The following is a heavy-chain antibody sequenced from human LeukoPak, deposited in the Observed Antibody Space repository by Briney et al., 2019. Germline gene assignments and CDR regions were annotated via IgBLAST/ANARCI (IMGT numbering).Heavy chain of an antibody. V-gene: IGHV4-31*03. Sequence: SQTLSLTCTVSGGSISSGGYYWSWIRQHPGKGLEWIGYIYYSGSTYYNPSLKSRVHISVDTSKHPFSLNLSSVTAADTAVYYCARNLGIAAAGTPNWFDPWGQGTLVTVSS. CDR3: ARNLGIAAAGTPNWFDP. CDR2: IYYSGST. CDR1: GGSISSGGYY. D-gene: IGHD6-13*01. J-gene: IGHJ5*02.